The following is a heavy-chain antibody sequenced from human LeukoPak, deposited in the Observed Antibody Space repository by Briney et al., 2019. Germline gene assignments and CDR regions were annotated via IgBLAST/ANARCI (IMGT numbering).Heavy chain of an antibody. CDR3: ARGLDGDYGFDP. D-gene: IGHD4-17*01. CDR1: GGTFSSYT. Sequence: GASVKVSCKASGGTFSSYTISWVRQAPGQGLEWMGRIIPILGIANYAQKFQGRVTITADKSTSTAYMELSSLRSEDTAVYYCARGLDGDYGFDPWGQGTLVTVSS. CDR2: IIPILGIA. J-gene: IGHJ5*02. V-gene: IGHV1-69*02.